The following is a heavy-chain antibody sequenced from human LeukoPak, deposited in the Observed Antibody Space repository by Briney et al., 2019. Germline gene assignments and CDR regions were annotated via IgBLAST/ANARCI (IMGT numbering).Heavy chain of an antibody. CDR2: ISGSGGST. CDR3: AKGRYYGSSGDY. V-gene: IGHV3-23*01. D-gene: IGHD3-10*01. CDR1: GFTFSSYA. J-gene: IGHJ4*02. Sequence: GGSLRLSCAASGFTFSSYAMSWVRQAPGKGLEWVSAISGSGGSTYYADSVKGRFTISRDNSKNTLYLQMNSLRAEDTAVYYFAKGRYYGSSGDYWGQGTLVNGSS.